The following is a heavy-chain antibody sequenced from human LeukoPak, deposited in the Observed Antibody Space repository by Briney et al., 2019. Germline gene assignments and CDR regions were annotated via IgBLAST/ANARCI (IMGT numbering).Heavy chain of an antibody. J-gene: IGHJ3*02. CDR2: IKSKHDGATT. CDR1: GFPLANTW. Sequence: GGSRRLSCSASGFPLANTWMTWVRQAPGRGREWVGRIKSKHDGATTDYAAPVKGRFTISRDDSKNTLYLQMTSLNAEDSAVYFCATVIFVYSAFDIWGQGTVVTVSS. D-gene: IGHD3-16*02. V-gene: IGHV3-15*01. CDR3: ATVIFVYSAFDI.